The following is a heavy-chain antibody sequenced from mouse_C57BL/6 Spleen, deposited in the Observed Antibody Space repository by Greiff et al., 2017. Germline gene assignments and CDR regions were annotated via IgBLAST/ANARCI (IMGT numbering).Heavy chain of an antibody. V-gene: IGHV5-17*01. CDR3: ARPHYYGRGLYYFDY. Sequence: EVHLVESGGGLVKPGGSLKLSCAASGFTFSDYGMHWVRQAPEKGLEWVAYISSGSSTIYYADTVKGRFTISRDNAKNTLFLQMTSLRSEDTAMYYCARPHYYGRGLYYFDYWGQGTTLTVSS. CDR1: GFTFSDYG. D-gene: IGHD1-1*01. CDR2: ISSGSSTI. J-gene: IGHJ2*01.